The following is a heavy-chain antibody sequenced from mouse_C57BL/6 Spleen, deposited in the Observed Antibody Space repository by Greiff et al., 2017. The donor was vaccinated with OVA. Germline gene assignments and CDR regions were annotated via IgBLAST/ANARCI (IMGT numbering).Heavy chain of an antibody. CDR2: IHPNSGST. Sequence: VKLQQPGAELVKPGASVKLSCKASGYTFTSYWMHWVKQRPGQGLEWIGMIHPNSGSTNYNEKFKSKATLTVDKSSSTAYMQLSSLTSEDSAVYYCARQELTHYYAMDYWGQGTSVTVSS. J-gene: IGHJ4*01. CDR3: ARQELTHYYAMDY. V-gene: IGHV1-64*01. D-gene: IGHD1-3*01. CDR1: GYTFTSYW.